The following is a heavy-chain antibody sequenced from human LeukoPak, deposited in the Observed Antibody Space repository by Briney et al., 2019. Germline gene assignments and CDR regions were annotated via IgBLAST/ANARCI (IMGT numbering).Heavy chain of an antibody. CDR1: GYTFTGYY. CDR3: AREKYDGSGSYHGMDV. J-gene: IGHJ6*02. Sequence: ASVKVSCKAAGYTFTGYYMHWVRQAPGQGLEWMGWINPNSGGTNYAQKFQGRVTMTRDTSISTAYMELSRLRSDDTAVYYCAREKYDGSGSYHGMDVWGQGTTVTVSS. V-gene: IGHV1-2*02. CDR2: INPNSGGT. D-gene: IGHD3-10*01.